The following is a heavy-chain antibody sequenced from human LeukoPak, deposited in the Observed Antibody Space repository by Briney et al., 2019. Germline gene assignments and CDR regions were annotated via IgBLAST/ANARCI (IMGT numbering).Heavy chain of an antibody. CDR1: GFTFSSYT. CDR3: ARGSFFDY. Sequence: PGGSLRLSCAASGFTFSSYTMNWVRQAPGKGLEWVSSISSGSGYIYYADSVQGRFTISRDNAKSSLYLQMNSLRADDTAVFYWARGSFFDYGGQGPLATVSS. J-gene: IGHJ4*02. D-gene: IGHD1-26*01. CDR2: ISSGSGYI. V-gene: IGHV3-21*01.